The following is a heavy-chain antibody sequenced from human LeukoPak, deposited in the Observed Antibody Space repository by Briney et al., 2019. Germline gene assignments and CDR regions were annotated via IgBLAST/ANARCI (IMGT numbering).Heavy chain of an antibody. CDR1: GFTSSSYS. CDR3: AREADYDFWSGYYAFDI. Sequence: PGGSLRLSCAASGFTSSSYSMNWVRQAPGKGLEWVSSISSSSSYIYYADSVKGRFTISRDNAKNSLYLQMNSLRAEDTAVYYCAREADYDFWSGYYAFDIWGQGTMVTVSS. J-gene: IGHJ3*02. CDR2: ISSSSSYI. D-gene: IGHD3-3*01. V-gene: IGHV3-21*01.